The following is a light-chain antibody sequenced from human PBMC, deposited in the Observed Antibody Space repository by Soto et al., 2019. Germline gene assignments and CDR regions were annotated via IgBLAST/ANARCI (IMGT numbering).Light chain of an antibody. J-gene: IGKJ2*01. V-gene: IGKV3-11*01. CDR3: HQRTNWPLYT. CDR1: QSVSKY. Sequence: EIVLTQSPATLSLSPGERATLSCRASQSVSKYVAWYQQKPGQAPRLLIHDASNRASGIPARFSGSGSGTDFTLTISSLEPEDFAVYYCHQRTNWPLYTFDQGTKLEIK. CDR2: DAS.